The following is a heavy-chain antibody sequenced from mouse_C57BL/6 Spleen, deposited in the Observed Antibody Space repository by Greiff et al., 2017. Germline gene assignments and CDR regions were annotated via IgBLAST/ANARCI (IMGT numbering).Heavy chain of an antibody. CDR3: GRHEFRDGYFDY. D-gene: IGHD2-3*01. CDR1: GFRFNTYA. V-gene: IGHV10-1*01. CDR2: IRSKSNNYAT. Sequence: EVQLVESGGGLVQPKGSLKLSCAASGFRFNTYAMNWVRQAPGKGLEWVARIRSKSNNYATYYADSVKDRFTISRDDSESMLYLQMNNLKTEDTAMYYCGRHEFRDGYFDYWGQGTTLTVSA. J-gene: IGHJ2*01.